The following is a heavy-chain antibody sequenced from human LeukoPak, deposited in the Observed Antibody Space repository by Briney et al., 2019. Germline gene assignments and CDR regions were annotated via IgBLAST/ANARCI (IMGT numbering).Heavy chain of an antibody. J-gene: IGHJ4*02. CDR3: ARGGTQ. D-gene: IGHD1-1*01. Sequence: SETLCPTCAVSGYSISITYYWSWIRQPPGRGLEWIGGMYHSGTTYYNPSLKSRVIISIDTSKNQFSLKLNSVTAADTAVYYCARGGTQWGQGTLVTVSS. CDR2: MYHSGTT. CDR1: GYSISITYY. V-gene: IGHV4-38-2*01.